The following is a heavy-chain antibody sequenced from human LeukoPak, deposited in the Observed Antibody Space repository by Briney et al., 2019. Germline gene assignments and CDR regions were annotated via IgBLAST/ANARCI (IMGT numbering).Heavy chain of an antibody. V-gene: IGHV4-34*01. CDR2: INHSGST. D-gene: IGHD6-6*01. CDR1: GGSFSGYY. Sequence: KSSETLSLTCAVYGGSFSGYYWSWIRQPPGKGLEWIGEINHSGSTNYNPSLKSRVTISVDTSKNQFSLKLSSVTAADTAVYYCARGGVNLRAARRPFDYWGQGALVTVSS. CDR3: ARGGVNLRAARRPFDY. J-gene: IGHJ4*02.